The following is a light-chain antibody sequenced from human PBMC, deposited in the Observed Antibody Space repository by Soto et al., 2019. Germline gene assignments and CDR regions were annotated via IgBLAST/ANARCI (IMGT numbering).Light chain of an antibody. CDR1: QSISSY. J-gene: IGKJ1*01. CDR3: KQSYSTPPYWT. CDR2: AAS. Sequence: DIQMTQSPSSLSASVGDRVTITCRASQSISSYLNWYQQKPGKAPKLLIYAASSLQSGVPSRFSGSGSGTDFTLTISSLQPEDFATYYCKQSYSTPPYWTFGQVTKVEIK. V-gene: IGKV1-39*01.